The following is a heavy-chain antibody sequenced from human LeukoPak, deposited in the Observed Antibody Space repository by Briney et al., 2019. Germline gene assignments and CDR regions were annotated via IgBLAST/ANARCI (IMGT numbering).Heavy chain of an antibody. Sequence: SETLSPTCSVSGGSISSSNFYWGWIRQPPGKGLEWIGSIYFSGSTYYNPSLKSRVTISVDTSKNQFSLKLSSVTAADTAVYYCARLDHSNAWYPLDFWGQGTLVTVSS. CDR2: IYFSGST. CDR3: ARLDHSNAWYPLDF. CDR1: GGSISSSNFY. V-gene: IGHV4-39*01. D-gene: IGHD6-19*01. J-gene: IGHJ4*02.